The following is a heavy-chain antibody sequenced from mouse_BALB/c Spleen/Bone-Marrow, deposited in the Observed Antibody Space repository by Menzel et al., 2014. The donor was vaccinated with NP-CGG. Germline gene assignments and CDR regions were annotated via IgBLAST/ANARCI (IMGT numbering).Heavy chain of an antibody. J-gene: IGHJ4*01. CDR1: GFNIKDTY. V-gene: IGHV14-3*02. Sequence: VQLQQSGAELVKPGASVKLSCTASGFNIKDTYMHWVKQRPEQGLEWIGRIDPANGNTKYDPKFQGKATITADTSSNAAYLQPSSLTSEDTAVYYCARWEYHAMDYWGQGTSVTVSS. D-gene: IGHD4-1*01. CDR3: ARWEYHAMDY. CDR2: IDPANGNT.